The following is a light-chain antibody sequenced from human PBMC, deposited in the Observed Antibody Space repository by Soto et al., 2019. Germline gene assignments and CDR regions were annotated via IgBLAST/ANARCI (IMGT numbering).Light chain of an antibody. J-gene: IGKJ1*01. Sequence: EILMTQSPSTLTVSPGDRATLSCGASQSVSNSLAWYQQRPGQAPRLLIHGASTRATGIPARFSGSGSGTEFTLTISSLQYEDFAVYYCQQYKEWHLWTFGQGTKVDIK. V-gene: IGKV3-15*01. CDR2: GAS. CDR1: QSVSNS. CDR3: QQYKEWHLWT.